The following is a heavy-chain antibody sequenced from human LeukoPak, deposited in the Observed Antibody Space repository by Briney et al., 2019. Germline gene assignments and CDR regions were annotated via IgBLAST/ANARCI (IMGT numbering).Heavy chain of an antibody. CDR2: INPNSGGT. CDR1: GYTFTGYY. D-gene: IGHD5-18*01. CDR3: ASGPPRREYSPLGYFDY. V-gene: IGHV1-2*02. Sequence: GASVKVSCKASGYTFTGYYMHWVRQAPGQGLEWMGWINPNSGGTNYAQKFQGRVTLTRDTSISTAYMELSRLRSDDTAVYYCASGPPRREYSPLGYFDYWGQGTLVTVSS. J-gene: IGHJ4*02.